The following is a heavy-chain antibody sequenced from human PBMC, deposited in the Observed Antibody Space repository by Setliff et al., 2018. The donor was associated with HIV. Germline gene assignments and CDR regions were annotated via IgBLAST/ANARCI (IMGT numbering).Heavy chain of an antibody. V-gene: IGHV4-39*01. Sequence: PSETLSLTCTVSGGSISSSSYYWGWIRQPPGKGLEWIGSIYYSGSTYYNPSLKSRVTISVDTSKNQFSLKLSSVTAADTAVYYCASITGSTIDYWGQGTLVTSPQ. CDR2: IYYSGST. J-gene: IGHJ4*02. CDR3: ASITGSTIDY. CDR1: GGSISSSSYY. D-gene: IGHD1-7*01.